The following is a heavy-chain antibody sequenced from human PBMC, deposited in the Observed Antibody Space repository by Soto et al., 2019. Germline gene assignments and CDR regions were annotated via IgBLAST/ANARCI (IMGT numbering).Heavy chain of an antibody. CDR1: GGSFSGYY. CDR3: ARRVDSSNFYFDP. D-gene: IGHD6-13*01. Sequence: SDTLSLTCAVYGGSFSGYYWTWIRQPPGKGLEWIGEINHSGSTTYNPSLKSRVTISVDTSRNQFSLKLSSVTAADTAVFYCARRVDSSNFYFDPWGHGTLVTVS. CDR2: INHSGST. V-gene: IGHV4-34*01. J-gene: IGHJ5*02.